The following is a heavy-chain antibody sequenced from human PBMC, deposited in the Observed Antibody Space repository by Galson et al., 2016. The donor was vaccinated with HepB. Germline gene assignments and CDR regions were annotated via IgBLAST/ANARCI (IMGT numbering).Heavy chain of an antibody. CDR1: GYTFSNYA. CDR2: ISAGNGNT. CDR3: ARGQYDFLTGWVLDY. V-gene: IGHV1-3*01. J-gene: IGHJ4*02. D-gene: IGHD3-9*01. Sequence: SVKVSCKASGYTFSNYAMHWVRQAPGQRLEWMGWISAGNGNTKYSQKFQGRVTITRDTSASTAYMELISLRSEDTALYYCARGQYDFLTGWVLDYWGQGTLVIVSS.